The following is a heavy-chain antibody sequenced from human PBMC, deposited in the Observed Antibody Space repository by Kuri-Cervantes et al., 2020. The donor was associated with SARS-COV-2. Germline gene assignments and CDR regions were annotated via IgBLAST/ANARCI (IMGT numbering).Heavy chain of an antibody. CDR3: ARDFGGPGYLPAVGFDY. Sequence: ASVKVSCKASGYTFTSYGISWVRQAPGQGLEWMGWISAYNGNTNYAQKLQGRVTMTTDTSTSTAYMGLRSLRSDDTAVYYCARDFGGPGYLPAVGFDYWGQGTLVTVSS. V-gene: IGHV1-18*01. D-gene: IGHD6-19*01. J-gene: IGHJ4*02. CDR1: GYTFTSYG. CDR2: ISAYNGNT.